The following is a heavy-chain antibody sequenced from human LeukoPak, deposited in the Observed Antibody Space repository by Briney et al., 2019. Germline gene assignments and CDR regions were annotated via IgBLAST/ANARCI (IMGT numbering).Heavy chain of an antibody. Sequence: PGGSLRLSCAASGFTSNDHAMHWVRQAPGKGLEWVSGIMWDSGTIGYADSVKGRFTTSRDNAKNSLYLQMNSLRPEDTAFYYCTKDILPGGLGYWGQGTLVTVSS. CDR3: TKDILPGGLGY. D-gene: IGHD3-10*01. CDR2: IMWDSGTI. V-gene: IGHV3-9*02. J-gene: IGHJ4*02. CDR1: GFTSNDHA.